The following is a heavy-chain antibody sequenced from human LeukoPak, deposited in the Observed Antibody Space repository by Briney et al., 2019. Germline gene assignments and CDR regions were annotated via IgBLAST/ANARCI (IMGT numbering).Heavy chain of an antibody. Sequence: GGSLRLSCAASGFTFSDYYMSWIRQAPGKGLEWVSYISSSGSTIYYADSVKGRFTISRDNAKNSLYLQMNSLRAEDTAVYYCATHTMRVPYYYYGMDVWGQGTTVTVSS. J-gene: IGHJ6*02. CDR1: GFTFSDYY. V-gene: IGHV3-11*01. CDR2: ISSSGSTI. CDR3: ATHTMRVPYYYYGMDV. D-gene: IGHD3-22*01.